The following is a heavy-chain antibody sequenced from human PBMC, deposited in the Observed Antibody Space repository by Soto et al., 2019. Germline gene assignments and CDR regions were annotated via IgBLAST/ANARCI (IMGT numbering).Heavy chain of an antibody. CDR1: GFTFSSYA. CDR2: ISYDGSNK. Sequence: QVQLVESGGGVVQPGRSLRLSCAASGFTFSSYAMHWVRQAPGKGLEWVAVISYDGSNKYYADSVKGRFTISRDNSKNTLYLQMNSLRAEDTAVYYCARAKVLWFGELLFPGFDYWGQGTLVTVSS. J-gene: IGHJ4*02. D-gene: IGHD3-10*01. V-gene: IGHV3-30-3*01. CDR3: ARAKVLWFGELLFPGFDY.